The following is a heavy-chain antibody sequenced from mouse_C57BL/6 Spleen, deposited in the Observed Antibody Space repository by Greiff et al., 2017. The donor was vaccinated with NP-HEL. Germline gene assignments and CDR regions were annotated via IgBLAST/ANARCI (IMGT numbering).Heavy chain of an antibody. V-gene: IGHV1-80*01. CDR2: IYPGDGDT. D-gene: IGHD2-1*01. J-gene: IGHJ4*01. CDR3: ARDGNYVGAMDY. Sequence: QVQLQQSGAELVKPGASVKISCKASGYAFSSYWMNWVKQRPGKGLEWIGQIYPGDGDTNYNGKFKGKATLTADKSSSTAYMQLSSLTSEDSAVYFCARDGNYVGAMDYWGQGTSVTVSS. CDR1: GYAFSSYW.